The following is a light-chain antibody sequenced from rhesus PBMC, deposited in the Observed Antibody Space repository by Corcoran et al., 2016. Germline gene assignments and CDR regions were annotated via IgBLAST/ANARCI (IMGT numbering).Light chain of an antibody. Sequence: QAAPTQSPSVSGSAGQSVTISCTGTSSDIGYYNAVSWYQQHPGKAPKLMIYEVSKRPSGVSDRFSGSKSGNAASLTISGLQAEDEADYFCSSYAGSGTFYIFGAGTRLTVL. CDR3: SSYAGSGTFYI. CDR2: EVS. CDR1: SSDIGYYNA. V-gene: IGLV2-19*02. J-gene: IGLJ1*01.